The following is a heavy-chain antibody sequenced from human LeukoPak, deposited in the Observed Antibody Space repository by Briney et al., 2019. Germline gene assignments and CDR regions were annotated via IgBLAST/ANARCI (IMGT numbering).Heavy chain of an antibody. CDR1: GFTFSSYS. V-gene: IGHV3-21*01. J-gene: IGHJ4*02. CDR3: ARFLLSGYHDPEEPYSIDY. Sequence: GGSLRLSCAASGFTFSSYSMNWVRQAPGKGLEWVSSISCSSSYIYYADSVKGRFTISRDNAKNSLYLQMNSLRAEDTAVYYCARFLLSGYHDPEEPYSIDYWGQGTLVTVSS. D-gene: IGHD1-14*01. CDR2: ISCSSSYI.